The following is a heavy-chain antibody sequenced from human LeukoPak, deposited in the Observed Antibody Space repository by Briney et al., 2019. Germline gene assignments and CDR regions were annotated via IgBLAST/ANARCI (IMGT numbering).Heavy chain of an antibody. CDR2: INHSGST. D-gene: IGHD5/OR15-5a*01. CDR3: ARYSVWGNYFDY. J-gene: IGHJ4*02. V-gene: IGHV4-34*01. CDR1: GGSFSGYY. Sequence: SETLSLTCAVYGGSFSGYYWSWIRQPPGKGLEWIGEINHSGSTNYNPSLKSRVTISVDTSKNQFSLKLSSVTAADTAVYYCARYSVWGNYFDYWGQGTLVTVSS.